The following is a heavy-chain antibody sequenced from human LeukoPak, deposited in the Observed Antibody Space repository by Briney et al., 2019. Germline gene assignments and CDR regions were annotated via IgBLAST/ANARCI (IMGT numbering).Heavy chain of an antibody. CDR1: GYMFTSYD. D-gene: IGHD3-10*01. V-gene: IGHV1-8*01. J-gene: IGHJ6*02. CDR2: MNPNSGNT. CDR3: ARSERNYFGSGSYRSYYYGMDV. Sequence: ASVKVSCKASGYMFTSYDINWVRQAAGQGLEWMGWMNPNSGNTGCAQKFQGRVAMSRNTSISTAYMELSSLRSEDTAVYYCARSERNYFGSGSYRSYYYGMDVWGQGTTVTVSS.